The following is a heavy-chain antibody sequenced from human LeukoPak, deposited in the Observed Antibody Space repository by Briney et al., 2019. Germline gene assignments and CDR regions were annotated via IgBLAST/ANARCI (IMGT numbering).Heavy chain of an antibody. V-gene: IGHV1-46*01. J-gene: IGHJ3*02. D-gene: IGHD2-2*01. Sequence: ASVKVSCKASGHTFTTYYMHWVRQAPGQGLEWMGIINPSGGSTSYAQKFQGRVTMTRDTSTITVYMELSSLRSEDTAVYHCARVGTNPLPDAFDIWGQGTMVTVSS. CDR1: GHTFTTYY. CDR2: INPSGGST. CDR3: ARVGTNPLPDAFDI.